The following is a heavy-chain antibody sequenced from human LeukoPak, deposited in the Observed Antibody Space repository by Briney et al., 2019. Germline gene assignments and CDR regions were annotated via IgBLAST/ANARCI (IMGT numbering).Heavy chain of an antibody. V-gene: IGHV4-59*12. Sequence: SETLSLTCTVSGGSISTYYWSWIRQPPGEGLEWIGYIYYSGSTSYNPSLKSRVTMSVDTSKNQFSLKLSSVTAADTAVYYCARDVGGYNYGYSLDYWGQGTLVSVSS. CDR3: ARDVGGYNYGYSLDY. CDR1: GGSISTYY. CDR2: IYYSGST. J-gene: IGHJ4*02. D-gene: IGHD5-18*01.